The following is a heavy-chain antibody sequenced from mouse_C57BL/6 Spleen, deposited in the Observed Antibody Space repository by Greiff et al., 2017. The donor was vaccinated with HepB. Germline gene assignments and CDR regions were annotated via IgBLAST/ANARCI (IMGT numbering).Heavy chain of an antibody. Sequence: QQSCKASGYTFTSYWMQWVKQRPGQGLEWIGEIDPSDSYTNYNQKFKGKATLTVDTSSSTAYMQLSSLTSEDSAVYYCARGYDTRGFDYWGQGTTLTVSS. CDR1: GYTFTSYW. CDR3: ARGYDTRGFDY. D-gene: IGHD2-3*01. J-gene: IGHJ2*01. CDR2: IDPSDSYT. V-gene: IGHV1-50*01.